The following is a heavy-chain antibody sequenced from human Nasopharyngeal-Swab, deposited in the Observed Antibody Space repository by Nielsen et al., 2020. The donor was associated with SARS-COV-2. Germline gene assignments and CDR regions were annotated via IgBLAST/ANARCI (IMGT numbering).Heavy chain of an antibody. Sequence: QTHSLPRAISGDSVSHDRAAWSWIRQSPSRGLEWLGRTWYRSKWNYDYATSLSGRLTVSPDTSKNLFSLQLNSVTPDDTAVYYCARGSHNSGWFWGRGTLVTVSS. D-gene: IGHD6-19*01. CDR3: ARGSHNSGWF. J-gene: IGHJ4*02. CDR2: TWYRSKWNY. CDR1: GDSVSHDRAA. V-gene: IGHV6-1*01.